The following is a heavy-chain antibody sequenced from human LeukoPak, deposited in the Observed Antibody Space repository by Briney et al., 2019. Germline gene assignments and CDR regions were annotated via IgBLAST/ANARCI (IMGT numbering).Heavy chain of an antibody. V-gene: IGHV3-11*04. D-gene: IGHD6-19*01. CDR3: ASSQSSVAGIVGC. J-gene: IGHJ4*02. CDR2: ISANGNNK. CDR1: GFTFSDYY. Sequence: SGGSLRLSCAASGFTFSDYYMTWIRQAPGKGLEWVSYISANGNNKYYADSVKGRFTISRDNAKNSLHLQMNSLRVEDTAVYYCASSQSSVAGIVGCWGQGTLVTVSS.